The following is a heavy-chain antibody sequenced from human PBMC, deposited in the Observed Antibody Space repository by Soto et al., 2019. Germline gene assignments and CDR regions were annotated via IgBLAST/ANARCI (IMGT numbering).Heavy chain of an antibody. CDR3: ARQATRVAATGGQFDE. CDR2: IYYTGIT. D-gene: IGHD6-19*01. V-gene: IGHV4-39*01. CDR1: GGSISTSSYY. Sequence: PSDTLSLTCTVSGGSISTSSYYWDWIRQPPGKGLEWIGSIYYTGITYYNPSLKSRATTSVDTSKNQFSLKLNSVTAADTAVYYCARQATRVAATGGQFDEWGQGTLVTVSS. J-gene: IGHJ4*02.